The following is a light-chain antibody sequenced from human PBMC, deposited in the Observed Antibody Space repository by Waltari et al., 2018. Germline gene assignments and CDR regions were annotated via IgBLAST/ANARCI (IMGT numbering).Light chain of an antibody. CDR2: DGS. CDR3: QQFHSLPYT. Sequence: DIQMTQSPSSLSASVGDRVTFTCQATQDITTSLSWFQQKPGEAPRLLIYDGSTLQPGVPSRFSGTGSATGFSLTITSLQLDDSATYYCQQFHSLPYTFARGTKLHIK. V-gene: IGKV1-33*01. CDR1: QDITTS. J-gene: IGKJ2*01.